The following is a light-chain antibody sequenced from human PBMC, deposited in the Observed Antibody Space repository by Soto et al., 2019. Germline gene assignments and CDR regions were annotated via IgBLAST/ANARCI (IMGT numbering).Light chain of an antibody. J-gene: IGKJ1*01. V-gene: IGKV1-39*01. Sequence: DIQMTQSPSSLSASVGDRITITCRASHTIVTSLNWYQQKPGKAPNLLIYDASTLQSGVPSRFSGGGSGTEFTLTISSLQPEDFATYYCQQSYSTPPWTFGQGTKVETK. CDR2: DAS. CDR1: HTIVTS. CDR3: QQSYSTPPWT.